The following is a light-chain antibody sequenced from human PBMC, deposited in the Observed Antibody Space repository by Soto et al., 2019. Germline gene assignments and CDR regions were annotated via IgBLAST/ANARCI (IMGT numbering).Light chain of an antibody. V-gene: IGLV1-51*01. CDR3: GTWDSSLSAVV. CDR2: DND. Sequence: QSVLTQPPSVSAVPGQRVSISCSGSSSNVGKNYVSWYQQLPGTAPKLLIYDNDNRPSGTPDRCSGSKSGTSATLGITGLQAGDEAVYYCGTWDSSLSAVVFGGGTKLTVL. J-gene: IGLJ2*01. CDR1: SSNVGKNY.